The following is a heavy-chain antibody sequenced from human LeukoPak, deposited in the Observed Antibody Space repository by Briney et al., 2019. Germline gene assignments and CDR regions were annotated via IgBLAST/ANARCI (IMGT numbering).Heavy chain of an antibody. CDR1: GGSFSGYY. CDR3: ARSIPQLLWFGELQNWFDP. Sequence: SETLSLTCAVYGGSFSGYYWSWIRQPPGKGLEWIGEINHSGSTNYNPSRKSRVTISVDTSKNQFSLKLSSVAAADTAVYYCARSIPQLLWFGELQNWFDPWGQGTLVTVSS. J-gene: IGHJ5*02. D-gene: IGHD3-10*01. V-gene: IGHV4-34*01. CDR2: INHSGST.